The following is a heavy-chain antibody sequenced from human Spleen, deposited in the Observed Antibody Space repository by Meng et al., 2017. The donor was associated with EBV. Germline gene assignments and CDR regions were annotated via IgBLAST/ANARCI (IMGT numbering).Heavy chain of an antibody. CDR1: GFSCSRNGEA. CDR3: AHSNDPGGDWFDP. J-gene: IGHJ5*02. V-gene: IGHV2-5*02. D-gene: IGHD3-10*01. Sequence: QIPLKESGLTLVKPTQTLTLTCSFSGFSCSRNGEAVAWFRQPPGKALDWLALIYWDDDKRFSPSLKNRLTITKDTSRVVLTMTNMDPVDTATYFCAHSNDPGGDWFDPWGQGTLVTVSS. CDR2: IYWDDDK.